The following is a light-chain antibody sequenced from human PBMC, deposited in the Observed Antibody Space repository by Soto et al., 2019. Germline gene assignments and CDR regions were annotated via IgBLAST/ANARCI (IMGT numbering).Light chain of an antibody. CDR2: AAS. CDR1: QGIRND. V-gene: IGKV1-6*01. CDR3: LQDYNYPRT. Sequence: IKMTQSPSSLSASVGDRITTTSRASQGIRNDLGWYQQKPGKAPKLLIYAASSLQSGVPSRFSGSGSGTDFTLTISSLQPEDFATYYCLQDYNYPRTFGQGTKVDIK. J-gene: IGKJ1*01.